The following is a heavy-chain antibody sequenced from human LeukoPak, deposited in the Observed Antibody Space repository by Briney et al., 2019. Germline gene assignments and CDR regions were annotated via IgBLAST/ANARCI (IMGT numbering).Heavy chain of an antibody. Sequence: GASVKVSCKASGYTLTGYYMHWVRQAPGQGLEWMGIINPSGGSTSYAQKFQGRVTMTRDMSTSTVYMELSSLRSEDTAVYYCASDPLGGGSCYGHAYWGHGTLVTVSS. CDR1: GYTLTGYY. D-gene: IGHD2-15*01. CDR2: INPSGGST. V-gene: IGHV1-46*01. CDR3: ASDPLGGGSCYGHAY. J-gene: IGHJ4*01.